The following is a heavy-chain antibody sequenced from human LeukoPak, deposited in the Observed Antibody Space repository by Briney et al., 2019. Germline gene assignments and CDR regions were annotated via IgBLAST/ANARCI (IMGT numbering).Heavy chain of an antibody. J-gene: IGHJ4*02. CDR3: LREGSDLLSKNFDC. D-gene: IGHD2-15*01. CDR1: GFTFTSDYY. V-gene: IGHV1-2*02. CDR2: FNPHKGYT. Sequence: ASVKVSCKASGFTFTSDYYLHWVRQAPGQGLEWMGYFNPHKGYTSSPQKFQGRITMTTDTSISAVYMELSSLISDDTAIYYCLREGSDLLSKNFDCWGQGTLVTVSS.